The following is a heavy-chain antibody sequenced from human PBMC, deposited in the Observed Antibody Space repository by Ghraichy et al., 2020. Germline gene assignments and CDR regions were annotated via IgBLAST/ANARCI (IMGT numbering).Heavy chain of an antibody. V-gene: IGHV4-59*01. J-gene: IGHJ4*02. CDR3: AREGAYGAGVDY. D-gene: IGHD3-16*01. CDR2: IYYSGST. Sequence: SETLSLTCTVSGGSISSYYWSWIRQPPGKGLEWIGYIYYSGSTNYNPSLKSRVTISVDTSKNQFSLKLSSVTAADTAVYYCAREGAYGAGVDYWGQGTLVTVSS. CDR1: GGSISSYY.